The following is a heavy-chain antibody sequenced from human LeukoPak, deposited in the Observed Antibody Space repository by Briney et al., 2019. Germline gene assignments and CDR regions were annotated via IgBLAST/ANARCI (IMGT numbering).Heavy chain of an antibody. CDR2: INHSGST. Sequence: SETLSLTCAVYGGSFSGYYWSWIRQSPGKGLEWIGEINHSGSTNYNPSLKSRVTISVDTSKNQFSLKLSSVTAADTAVYYCARVFPAYYDFWSGYYTWWFDPWGQGTLVTVSS. CDR3: ARVFPAYYDFWSGYYTWWFDP. CDR1: GGSFSGYY. V-gene: IGHV4-34*01. D-gene: IGHD3-3*01. J-gene: IGHJ5*02.